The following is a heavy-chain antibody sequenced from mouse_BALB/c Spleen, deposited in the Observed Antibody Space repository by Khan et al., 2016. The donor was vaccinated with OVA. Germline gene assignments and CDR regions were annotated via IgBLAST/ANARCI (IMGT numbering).Heavy chain of an antibody. CDR1: GYSITSGYS. Sequence: VQLKESGPDLVKPSQSLSLTCTVTGYSITSGYSWHWIRQFPGNKLEWMGYIRYSGSTNYNPSLKSRISLTRDTSKNQFFLQLNSVTSEDTATYYCARSGNTVVAYWYFDVWGAGTTVTVSS. CDR3: ARSGNTVVAYWYFDV. V-gene: IGHV3-1*02. J-gene: IGHJ1*01. CDR2: IRYSGST. D-gene: IGHD1-1*01.